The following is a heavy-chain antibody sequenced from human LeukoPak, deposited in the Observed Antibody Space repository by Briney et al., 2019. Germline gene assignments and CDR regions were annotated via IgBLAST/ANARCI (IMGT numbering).Heavy chain of an antibody. D-gene: IGHD3-10*01. CDR2: INPNSGGT. CDR1: GYTFTGYY. V-gene: IGHV1-2*02. CDR3: ARGPSITMVRGGQWYYYMDV. Sequence: ASVKVSCKASGYTFTGYYMHWVRQAPGQGLEWMGWINPNSGGTNYAQKFQGRVTMTRDTSTSTVYMELSSLRSEDTAVYCCARGPSITMVRGGQWYYYMDVWGKGTTVTISS. J-gene: IGHJ6*03.